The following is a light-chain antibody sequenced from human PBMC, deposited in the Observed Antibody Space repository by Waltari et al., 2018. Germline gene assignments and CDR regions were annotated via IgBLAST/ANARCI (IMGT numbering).Light chain of an antibody. J-gene: IGLJ1*01. Sequence: QSALTQPPSASGSPGQSVTISCTGTGSDVGDFNLVSWYQQRPVKAPKLLMFDLNKRPSGVSSRFAGSKAAHAASLTISGLQAEDEGDCYCGSYTVTNNLDVFGTGTKVTVL. CDR1: GSDVGDFNL. CDR2: DLN. CDR3: GSYTVTNNLDV. V-gene: IGLV2-8*01.